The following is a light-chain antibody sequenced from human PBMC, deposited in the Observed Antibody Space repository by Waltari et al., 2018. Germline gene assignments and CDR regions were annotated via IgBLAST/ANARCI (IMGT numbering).Light chain of an antibody. CDR2: EVS. Sequence: QSALTQPASVSGSPGQSIPISCTGTSSDVGGYNYVSWYQQHPGIAPKLMIYEVSNRPSGVSNRFSGSKSGNTASLTISGLQAEDEADYYCISYTSSSTWVFGGGTKLTVL. J-gene: IGLJ3*02. CDR3: ISYTSSSTWV. CDR1: SSDVGGYNY. V-gene: IGLV2-14*01.